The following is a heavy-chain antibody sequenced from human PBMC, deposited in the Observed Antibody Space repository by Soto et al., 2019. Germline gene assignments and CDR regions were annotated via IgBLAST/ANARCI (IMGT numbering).Heavy chain of an antibody. CDR2: INPGSGVT. Sequence: ASVKVSCKASGYSFTKYHMHWVRQAPGQGLEWMGWINPGSGVTNQAQRFQGRVTMTRDTSITTTYMELNSLTSDDTAVYYCARVAGHKNARFDTWGQGALVTVSS. D-gene: IGHD1-1*01. CDR3: ARVAGHKNARFDT. J-gene: IGHJ4*02. CDR1: GYSFTKYH. V-gene: IGHV1-2*02.